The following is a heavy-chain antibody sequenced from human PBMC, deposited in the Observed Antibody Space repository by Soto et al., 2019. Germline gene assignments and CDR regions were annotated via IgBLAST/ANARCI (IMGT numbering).Heavy chain of an antibody. J-gene: IGHJ6*02. CDR2: ISYDGSNK. D-gene: IGHD3-10*01. CDR1: GFTFSSYG. Sequence: GGSLRLSCAASGFTFSSYGMHWVRRAPGKGLEWVAVISYDGSNKYYADSVKGRFTISRDNSKNTLYLQMNSLRAEDTAVYYCAKNYYGSGSPVLYYGMDVWGQGTTVTVSS. V-gene: IGHV3-30*18. CDR3: AKNYYGSGSPVLYYGMDV.